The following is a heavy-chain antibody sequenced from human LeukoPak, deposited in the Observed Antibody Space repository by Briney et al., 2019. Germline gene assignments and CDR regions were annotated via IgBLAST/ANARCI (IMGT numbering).Heavy chain of an antibody. J-gene: IGHJ5*02. CDR1: GYFISSGYY. V-gene: IGHV4-38-2*02. Sequence: PSETLSLTCTVSGYFISSGYYWGWIRQSPGKGLEWIGTISHYGSTDYNPSLKSRVTISVDTSKNQFSLRLKSVTAADTSIYYCARPRSRISWFDPWGQGTLVTVSS. CDR3: ARPRSRISWFDP. CDR2: ISHYGST. D-gene: IGHD2-15*01.